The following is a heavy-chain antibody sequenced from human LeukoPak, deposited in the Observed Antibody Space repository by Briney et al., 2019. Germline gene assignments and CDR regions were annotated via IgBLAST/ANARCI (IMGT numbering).Heavy chain of an antibody. V-gene: IGHV1-2*02. J-gene: IGHJ4*02. CDR2: INPNSSDA. CDR3: VRGRPPNADIVSKLFDY. Sequence: ASVKVSCKASGYAFTGYYLHWVRPAPGQGLEWVGWINPNSSDAKYAQNFQGRVTMTRDTSISTAYMELTFDDTAVYYCVRGRPPNADIVSKLFDYWGQGTLVTVSS. CDR1: GYAFTGYY. D-gene: IGHD5/OR15-5a*01.